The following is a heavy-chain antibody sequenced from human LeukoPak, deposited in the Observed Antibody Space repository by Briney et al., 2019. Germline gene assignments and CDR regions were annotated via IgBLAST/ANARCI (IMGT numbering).Heavy chain of an antibody. D-gene: IGHD6-13*01. CDR1: GFTFSSYA. CDR2: ISGSGGST. V-gene: IGHV3-23*01. CDR3: ANRREDSSWSSYNY. Sequence: GGSLKLSCAASGFTFSSYAMSWVRQAPGKGLEWVSAISGSGGSTYYADSVKGRFTISRDNSKNTLYLQMNSLRAEDTAVYYCANRREDSSWSSYNYWGQGTLVTVSS. J-gene: IGHJ4*02.